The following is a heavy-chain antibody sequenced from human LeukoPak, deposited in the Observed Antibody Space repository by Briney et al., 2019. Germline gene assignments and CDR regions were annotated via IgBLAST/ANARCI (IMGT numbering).Heavy chain of an antibody. CDR1: GFTVSSNY. J-gene: IGHJ4*02. V-gene: IGHV3-53*01. D-gene: IGHD6-13*01. Sequence: GGSLRLSCAASGFTVSSNYMSWVRQAPGKGLEWVSVIYSGGSTYYADSVKGRFTISRDNSKNTLYLQMNSLRAEDTAVYYCVRGDSSSWYVDYWGQGTLVTVSS. CDR3: VRGDSSSWYVDY. CDR2: IYSGGST.